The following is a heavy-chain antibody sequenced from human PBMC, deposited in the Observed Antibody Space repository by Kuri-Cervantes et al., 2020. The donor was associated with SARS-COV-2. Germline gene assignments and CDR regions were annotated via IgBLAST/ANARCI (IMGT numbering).Heavy chain of an antibody. J-gene: IGHJ4*02. CDR2: ISGSGGST. V-gene: IGHV3-23*01. D-gene: IGHD2-21*01. Sequence: LSLTCAASGFTFSSYAMSWVRQAPGKGLEWVSAISGSGGSTYYADSVKGRFTISRDNSKNTLYLQMNSLRAEDTAVYYCAKGGSYCGGDCYGKYYFDYWGQGTLVTVSS. CDR3: AKGGSYCGGDCYGKYYFDY. CDR1: GFTFSSYA.